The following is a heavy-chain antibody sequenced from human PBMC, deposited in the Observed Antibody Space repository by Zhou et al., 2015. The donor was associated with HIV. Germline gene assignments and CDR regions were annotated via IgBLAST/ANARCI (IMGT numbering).Heavy chain of an antibody. J-gene: IGHJ6*02. Sequence: QVQLVQSGAEVKKPGASVKVSCKASGYTFTSYYMHWVRQAPGQGLEWMGIINPSGGSTSYAQKFQGRVTMTRDTSTSTVYMELSSLRSEDTAVYYCARDGRLAYCGGDCYPYYYYGMDVWGQGDHGHRLL. CDR1: GYTFTSYY. D-gene: IGHD2-21*02. V-gene: IGHV1-46*01. CDR2: INPSGGST. CDR3: ARDGRLAYCGGDCYPYYYYGMDV.